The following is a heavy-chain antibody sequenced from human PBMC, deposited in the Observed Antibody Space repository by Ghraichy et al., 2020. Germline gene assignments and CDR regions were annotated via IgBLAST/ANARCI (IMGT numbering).Heavy chain of an antibody. J-gene: IGHJ6*02. CDR2: IYYSGSA. V-gene: IGHV4-30-2*01. CDR3: AVLASYDVDV. Sequence: SETLSLTCSVSGGSINSGSYSWTWIRQPPGKGLEWIGYIYYSGSAFYNPSLESRVAISLDRLYNNRFSLKLSSVTAADTAVYYCAVLASYDVDVWGQGTTVTVSS. CDR1: GGSINSGSYS. D-gene: IGHD3-3*01.